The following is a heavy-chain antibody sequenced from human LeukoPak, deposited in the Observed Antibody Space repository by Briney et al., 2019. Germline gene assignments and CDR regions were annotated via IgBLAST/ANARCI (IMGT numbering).Heavy chain of an antibody. Sequence: ASVKVSCKASGYTFTGYYMHWVRQAPGQGLEWMGWINPNSGGTNYAQKFQGWVTMTRDTSISTAYMELSRLRSDDTAVYYCAIGRGYSGYDLGAFDIWGQGTMVTVSS. D-gene: IGHD5-12*01. J-gene: IGHJ3*02. CDR3: AIGRGYSGYDLGAFDI. V-gene: IGHV1-2*04. CDR1: GYTFTGYY. CDR2: INPNSGGT.